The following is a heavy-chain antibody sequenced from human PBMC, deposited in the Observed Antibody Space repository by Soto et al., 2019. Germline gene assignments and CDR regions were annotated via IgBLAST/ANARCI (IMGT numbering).Heavy chain of an antibody. CDR2: TYHSRNP. J-gene: IGHJ5*02. D-gene: IGHD3-10*02. V-gene: IGHV4-30-2*01. Sequence: QLQLQESGSRLVKSSETLSLTCGVSGDTISTGGYSWAWIRQPPGKALAWIGHTYHSRNPYYNPSLKSRVIISVDRSKNQFSLKVSSVTVADSDVYYCAIETYGYYVGYFVPWGQGTLVTVSS. CDR3: AIETYGYYVGYFVP. CDR1: GDTISTGGYS.